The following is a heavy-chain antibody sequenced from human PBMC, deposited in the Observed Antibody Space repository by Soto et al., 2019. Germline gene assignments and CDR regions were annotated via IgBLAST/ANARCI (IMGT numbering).Heavy chain of an antibody. CDR1: GFTFSNYA. D-gene: IGHD3-22*01. V-gene: IGHV3-23*01. Sequence: EVQLLESGGGLVQPGGSLRLSCAASGFTFSNYAMSWVRQAPGKGLEWVSGIGGRATSAYYADSVKGRFAISRDNSYNTLFLQLTSLRAEDTAVYYCAKSRYSDSSGDFYDFWGQGTLDSVSS. CDR3: AKSRYSDSSGDFYDF. J-gene: IGHJ4*02. CDR2: IGGRATSA.